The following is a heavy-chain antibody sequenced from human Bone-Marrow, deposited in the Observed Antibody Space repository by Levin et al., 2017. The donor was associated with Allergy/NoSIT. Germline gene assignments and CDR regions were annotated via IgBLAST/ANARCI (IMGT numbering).Heavy chain of an antibody. Sequence: SQTLSLTCTVSGGSINKGDHYWTWIRQPAGKGLEWIGRIYTSGDTNYNPSLKSRASISVDTSKKQVYLRLRSVTAADTAVYYCARDAGGHYDILTEAFYAYYYMAVWGKGTTVTVSS. CDR1: GGSINKGDHY. V-gene: IGHV4-61*02. D-gene: IGHD3-9*01. CDR3: ARDAGGHYDILTEAFYAYYYMAV. J-gene: IGHJ6*03. CDR2: IYTSGDT.